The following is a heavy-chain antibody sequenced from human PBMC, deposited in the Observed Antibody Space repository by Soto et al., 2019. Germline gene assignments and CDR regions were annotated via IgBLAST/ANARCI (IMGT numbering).Heavy chain of an antibody. D-gene: IGHD6-6*01. V-gene: IGHV4-61*01. J-gene: IGHJ4*02. CDR3: AREFSNSPEAFDS. CDR2: IYYTGST. CDR1: GGSVNSDNFY. Sequence: SETLSLTCTVSGGSVNSDNFYWSWIRQPPGRGLEWIGYIYYTGSTNYNPSLKSRVTISIDTSSNQFSLKLSSVTAADTAVYYCAREFSNSPEAFDSWGQGSLVTVS.